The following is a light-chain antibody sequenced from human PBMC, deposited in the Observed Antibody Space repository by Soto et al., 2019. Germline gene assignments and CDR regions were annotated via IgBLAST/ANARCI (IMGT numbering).Light chain of an antibody. Sequence: QSALTQPRSVSGSPGQSVTISCTGTSSDVGAYNYVSWYQQHPGKVPKLMIYDVNERPSGVPDRFSGSKSGNTASLTISGLQVDDEAEYYCCSYVGSYSFVFGTGTKVTVL. CDR2: DVN. J-gene: IGLJ1*01. CDR3: CSYVGSYSFV. CDR1: SSDVGAYNY. V-gene: IGLV2-11*01.